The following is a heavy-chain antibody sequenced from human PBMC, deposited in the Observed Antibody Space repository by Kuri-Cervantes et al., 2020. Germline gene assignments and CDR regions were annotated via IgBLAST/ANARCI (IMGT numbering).Heavy chain of an antibody. CDR3: ARTREFSGYDNQYYHYMDV. Sequence: SVKVSCKASGGTFSSYAISWVRQAPGQGLEWMGGIIPIFGTANYAQKFQGRVTITADKSTSTAYMELSSLRPEDTAVYYCARTREFSGYDNQYYHYMDVWGKGTTVTVSS. J-gene: IGHJ6*03. D-gene: IGHD5-12*01. V-gene: IGHV1-69*06. CDR1: GGTFSSYA. CDR2: IIPIFGTA.